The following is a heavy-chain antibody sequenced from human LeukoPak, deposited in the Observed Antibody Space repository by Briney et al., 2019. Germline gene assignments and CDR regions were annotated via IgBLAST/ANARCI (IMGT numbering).Heavy chain of an antibody. D-gene: IGHD4-11*01. V-gene: IGHV4-39*01. J-gene: IGHJ4*02. CDR3: ARLVAYSNYEGYFDY. CDR1: GGSISSSSYY. CDR2: IYYSGST. Sequence: SETLSLTCTVSGGSISSSSYYWGWIRQPPGERLEWIGSIYYSGSTYYNPSPKSRVTISIDTSKNQSSLKLSSVTAADTAVYYCARLVAYSNYEGYFDYWGQGTLVTVSS.